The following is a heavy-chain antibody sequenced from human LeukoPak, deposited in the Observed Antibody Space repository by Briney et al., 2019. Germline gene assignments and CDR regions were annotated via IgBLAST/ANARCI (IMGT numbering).Heavy chain of an antibody. CDR2: ISSDSSHI. CDR3: ARIDYYHGMDV. CDR1: GFAFNFFS. V-gene: IGHV3-21*01. Sequence: PGGSVRLSCATSGFAFNFFSMNWVRQVPGKGLEWISSISSDSSHIYYADSVKGRFTISRDNARNSLYLQLSSLRAGDTAVYYCARIDYYHGMDVWGQGTTVTVSS. J-gene: IGHJ6*02.